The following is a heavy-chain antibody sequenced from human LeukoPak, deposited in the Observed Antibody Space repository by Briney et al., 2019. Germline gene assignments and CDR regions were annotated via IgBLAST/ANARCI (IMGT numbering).Heavy chain of an antibody. J-gene: IGHJ4*02. Sequence: SQTLSLTCTVSGGSISSGDYYWSWIRQPPGKGLEWIGYIYYSGSTYYNPSLKSRVTISVDTSKNQFSLKLSSVTAADTAVYYCARALADYYGSGSYLDYWGQGTLVTVSS. V-gene: IGHV4-30-4*08. CDR2: IYYSGST. CDR3: ARALADYYGSGSYLDY. D-gene: IGHD3-10*01. CDR1: GGSISSGDYY.